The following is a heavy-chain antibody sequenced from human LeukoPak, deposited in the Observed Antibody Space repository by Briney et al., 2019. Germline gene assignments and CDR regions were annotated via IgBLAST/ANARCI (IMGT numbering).Heavy chain of an antibody. J-gene: IGHJ4*02. Sequence: GGSLRLSCAASRFSFRIYEMNWVRETPGEGLEWRSYIGGSANTIYYANSVKGRFTISRDKANNALDLQMSGLRVDDTAIYYCAADGERSGLTTIRYWGQGTLVTVSS. CDR2: IGGSANTI. CDR1: RFSFRIYE. D-gene: IGHD2-15*01. V-gene: IGHV3-48*03. CDR3: AADGERSGLTTIRY.